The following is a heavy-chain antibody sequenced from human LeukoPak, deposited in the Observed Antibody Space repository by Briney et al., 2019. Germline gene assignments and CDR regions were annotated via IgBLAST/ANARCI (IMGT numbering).Heavy chain of an antibody. V-gene: IGHV3-48*01. CDR2: ISSSGSTV. CDR1: GITFSSYG. J-gene: IGHJ4*02. Sequence: GGSLRLSCAASGITFSSYGMSWVRQAPGKGPEWVSHISSSGSTVSYADSVKGRFTISRDNAKSSLYLQMNSLRVEDTAVYRCARDGMRWPARYWGQGTLVTVSS. D-gene: IGHD5-24*01. CDR3: ARDGMRWPARY.